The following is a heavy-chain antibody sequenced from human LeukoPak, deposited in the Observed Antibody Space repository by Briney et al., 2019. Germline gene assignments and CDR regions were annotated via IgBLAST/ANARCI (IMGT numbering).Heavy chain of an antibody. CDR2: IHGGNGNT. D-gene: IGHD3-3*01. J-gene: IGHJ4*02. Sequence: GASVKVSCTASEYTFTSYAIHWVRQAPGQRLEWMGWIHGGNGNTEYSQKFQGRVTITRDTSASTAYMEVNSLRSEDTAVYYCATGVEYPDYWGQGTLATISS. CDR1: EYTFTSYA. CDR3: ATGVEYPDY. V-gene: IGHV1-3*01.